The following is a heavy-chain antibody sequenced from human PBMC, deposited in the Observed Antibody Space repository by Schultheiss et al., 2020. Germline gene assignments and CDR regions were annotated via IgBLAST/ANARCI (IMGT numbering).Heavy chain of an antibody. V-gene: IGHV3-30*18. CDR1: GFTFSSYG. J-gene: IGHJ3*02. Sequence: GGSLRLSCAASGFTFSSYGMHWVRQAPGKGLEWVAVISYDGSNKYYADSVKGRFTISRDNSKNTLYLQMNSLRAEDTAVYYCAKDLDAIAAAGTDAFDIWGQGTTVTVSS. D-gene: IGHD6-13*01. CDR2: ISYDGSNK. CDR3: AKDLDAIAAAGTDAFDI.